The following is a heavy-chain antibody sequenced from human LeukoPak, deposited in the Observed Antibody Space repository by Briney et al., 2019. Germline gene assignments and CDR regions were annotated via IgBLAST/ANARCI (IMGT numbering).Heavy chain of an antibody. CDR1: GGSISSYY. V-gene: IGHV4-59*01. CDR2: IYYSGGT. J-gene: IGHJ6*02. CDR3: ARDGYSYGYGPYYYGMDV. D-gene: IGHD5-18*01. Sequence: SETLSLTCTVSGGSISSYYWSWIRQPPGKGLEWIGYIYYSGGTNYNPSLKSRVTISVDTSKNQFSLKLSSVTAADTAVYYCARDGYSYGYGPYYYGMDVWGQGTTVTVSS.